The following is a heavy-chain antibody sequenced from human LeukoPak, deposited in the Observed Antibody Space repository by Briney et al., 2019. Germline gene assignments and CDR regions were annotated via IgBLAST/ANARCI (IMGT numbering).Heavy chain of an antibody. CDR1: GGTFSSYA. D-gene: IGHD6-6*01. CDR2: IIPIFGTA. CDR3: ASSEIAARPIPTYYYYYMDV. Sequence: SVKVSCKASGGTFSSYAISWVRQAPGQGLEWMGGIIPIFGTANYAQKFQGRVTITTDESTSTAYMELSSLGSEDTAVYYCASSEIAARPIPTYYYYYMDVWGKGTTVTVSS. V-gene: IGHV1-69*05. J-gene: IGHJ6*03.